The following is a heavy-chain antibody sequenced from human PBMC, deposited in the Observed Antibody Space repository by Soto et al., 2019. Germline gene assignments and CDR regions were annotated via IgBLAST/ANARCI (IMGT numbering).Heavy chain of an antibody. J-gene: IGHJ4*02. Sequence: EVQLVESGGGLIQPGGSLRLSCAASGFAVSSKYMTWVRQAPGKGLEWVSVIYGGGTTYYADSVKGRFTISRDTSKNTLYLQMNSVGAEDTAVYYCVQTTGWPGFDFWGQGTLVTVSS. V-gene: IGHV3-53*01. CDR2: IYGGGTT. D-gene: IGHD6-19*01. CDR1: GFAVSSKY. CDR3: VQTTGWPGFDF.